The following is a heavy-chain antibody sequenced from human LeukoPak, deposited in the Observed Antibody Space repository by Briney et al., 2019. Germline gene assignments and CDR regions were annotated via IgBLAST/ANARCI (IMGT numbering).Heavy chain of an antibody. CDR1: GGSISSSS. CDR2: ITRSSSTI. V-gene: IGHV3-48*01. J-gene: IGHJ3*02. CDR3: ATADRGAFDI. Sequence: ETLSLTCTGSGGSISSSSFYWGWIRQAPGKGLEWLSYITRSSSTIYYADSVKGRFTISRDNAKNSLYLQMNSLRVDDTAVYYCATADRGAFDIWGQGTMVIVSS.